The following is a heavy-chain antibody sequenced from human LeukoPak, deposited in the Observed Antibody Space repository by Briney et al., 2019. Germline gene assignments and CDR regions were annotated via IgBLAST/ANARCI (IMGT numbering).Heavy chain of an antibody. CDR1: GGSISSGSYY. D-gene: IGHD2-2*03. V-gene: IGHV4-30-2*01. J-gene: IGHJ4*02. CDR3: ARSGYCSSTSCSPFDY. CDR2: IYHSGST. Sequence: SETLSLTCTVSGGSISSGSYYWSWIRQPPGKGLEWIGYIYHSGSTYYNPSLKSRVTISVDRSKNQFSLKLSSVTAADTAVYYCARSGYCSSTSCSPFDYWGQGTLVTVSS.